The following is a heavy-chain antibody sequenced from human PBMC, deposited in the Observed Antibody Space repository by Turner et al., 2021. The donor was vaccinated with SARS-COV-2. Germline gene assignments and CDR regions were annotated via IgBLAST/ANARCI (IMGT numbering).Heavy chain of an antibody. CDR2: INYSGST. Sequence: QLQLQESGPGLVKPSETLSLTCTVSGGSISSSSYYWGWIRQPPGKGLEWIGNINYSGSTYYNPALKSRVTISVDTYKNHFSLKLSSGTAADTAVYYCASEAVVYFDTSGYYWDYWGQGTLVTVSS. D-gene: IGHD3-22*01. CDR3: ASEAVVYFDTSGYYWDY. CDR1: GGSISSSSYY. J-gene: IGHJ4*02. V-gene: IGHV4-39*02.